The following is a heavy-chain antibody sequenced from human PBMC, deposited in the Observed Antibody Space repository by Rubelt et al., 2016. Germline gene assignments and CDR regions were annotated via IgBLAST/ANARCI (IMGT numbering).Heavy chain of an antibody. Sequence: QLQLQESGPGLVKPSETLSLTCTVSGGSISGYYWGWIRQPPGKGLEWIGSVYYRGSTYYNPSLKSRVTITVATSKNQFSRKLGPVTAADTAEYYCAREVASVGTRLFDSWGQGTLVTVSS. V-gene: IGHV4-39*07. CDR1: GGSISGYY. J-gene: IGHJ4*02. CDR3: AREVASVGTRLFDS. CDR2: VYYRGST. D-gene: IGHD2-21*02.